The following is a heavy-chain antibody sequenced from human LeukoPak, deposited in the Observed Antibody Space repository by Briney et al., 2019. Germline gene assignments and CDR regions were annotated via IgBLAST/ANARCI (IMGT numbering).Heavy chain of an antibody. D-gene: IGHD1-26*01. V-gene: IGHV4-39*07. Sequence: SETLSLTCTVSGGSISSYALHWVRHPPPQGMGLVWVGSIYYRGRTYYNPSLKSRVTISVDTSKNQFSLKLSSVTAADTAVYYCATSGSYLLGGAFDYWGQGTLVTVSS. CDR3: ATSGSYLLGGAFDY. CDR1: GGSISSYALH. CDR2: IYYRGRT. J-gene: IGHJ4*02.